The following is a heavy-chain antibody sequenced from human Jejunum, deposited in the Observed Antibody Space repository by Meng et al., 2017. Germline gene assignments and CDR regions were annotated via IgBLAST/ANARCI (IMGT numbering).Heavy chain of an antibody. J-gene: IGHJ4*02. Sequence: GGSLRLSCVASGFTFNNYAMSWVRQAPGKGLEWVSSITSSGAFTYSADSVRGRFTISRDNSKDTLYLHMNNLRAEDTARYFCAKDLRDNFGDLLEYWGQGTLVTVSS. CDR1: GFTFNNYA. V-gene: IGHV3-23*01. CDR2: ITSSGAFT. CDR3: AKDLRDNFGDLLEY. D-gene: IGHD4-17*01.